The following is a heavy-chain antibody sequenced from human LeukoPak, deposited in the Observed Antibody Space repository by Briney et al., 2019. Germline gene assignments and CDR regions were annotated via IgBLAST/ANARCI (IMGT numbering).Heavy chain of an antibody. CDR3: ARLAGTHPYFDY. Sequence: SETLSLTCTVSGGSISSGGYYWSWIRQPPGKGLEWIGYIYHSGSTYYNPSLKSRVTMSVDTSKNQFSLKLSSVTAADTAVYYCARLAGTHPYFDYWGQGTLVTVSS. CDR1: GGSISSGGYY. CDR2: IYHSGST. J-gene: IGHJ4*02. V-gene: IGHV4-30-2*01.